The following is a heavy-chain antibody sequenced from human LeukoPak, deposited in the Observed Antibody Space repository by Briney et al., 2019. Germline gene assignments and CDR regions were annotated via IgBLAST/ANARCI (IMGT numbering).Heavy chain of an antibody. CDR3: ARTRIEGATYYFDY. CDR1: GGSISSGGYY. D-gene: IGHD1-26*01. J-gene: IGHJ4*02. V-gene: IGHV4-30-2*01. CDR2: IYHSGST. Sequence: SETLSLTCTVSGGSISSGGYYWSWIRQPPGKGLEWIGYIYHSGSTYYNPSLKSRVTISVDRSKNQFSLKLSSVTAADTAVYYCARTRIEGATYYFDYWGQGTLVTVSS.